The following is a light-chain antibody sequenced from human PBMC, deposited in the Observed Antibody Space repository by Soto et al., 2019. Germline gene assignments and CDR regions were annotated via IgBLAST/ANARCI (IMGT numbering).Light chain of an antibody. CDR2: AAS. CDR3: LQYNSFPPT. V-gene: IGKV1-17*01. J-gene: IGKJ5*01. CDR1: QGIRYD. Sequence: DIQMTQSPSSLSASVGDRVTITCRASQGIRYDLGWYQQKPGEAPKRLIYAASSLQSGVPSRFSGSGSGTEFTLTISCLQPEDFATYYCLQYNSFPPTFGQGTRLEIK.